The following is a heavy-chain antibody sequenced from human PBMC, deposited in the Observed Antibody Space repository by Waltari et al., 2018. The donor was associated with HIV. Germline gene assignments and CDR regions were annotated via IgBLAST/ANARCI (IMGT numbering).Heavy chain of an antibody. J-gene: IGHJ6*02. V-gene: IGHV3-23*01. CDR3: AKSPGYCSAGDCHLYGLDV. Sequence: EVQLLESGGGLVQPGGSLRLSCAASGVPFTNYAMTWVRQAPGKGMEWVSAISISGGSTYYADSVKGRFTISRDISKNTLYLQMNSLRVEDAAIYYCAKSPGYCSAGDCHLYGLDVWGLGTTVTVSS. CDR1: GVPFTNYA. D-gene: IGHD2-15*01. CDR2: ISISGGST.